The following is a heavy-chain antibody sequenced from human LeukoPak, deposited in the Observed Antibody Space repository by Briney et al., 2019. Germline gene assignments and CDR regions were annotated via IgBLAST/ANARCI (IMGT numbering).Heavy chain of an antibody. CDR2: IKQDGSEK. J-gene: IGHJ4*02. V-gene: IGHV3-7*01. Sequence: GGSLRLSCAASGFIFSSYAMHWVRQAPGKGLEWVANIKQDGSEKYYVDSVKGRFTISRDNAKNSLYLQMNSLRAEDTAVYYCSGSGWYGFDYWGQGTLVTVSS. CDR1: GFIFSSYA. CDR3: SGSGWYGFDY. D-gene: IGHD6-19*01.